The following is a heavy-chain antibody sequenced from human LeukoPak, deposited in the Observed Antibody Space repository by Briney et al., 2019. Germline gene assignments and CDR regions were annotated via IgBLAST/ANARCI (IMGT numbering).Heavy chain of an antibody. J-gene: IGHJ4*02. Sequence: GGSLRLSCAASGFTFSNYGMHWVRQAPGKGLEWVAVISYDGSNKYYADSVKGRFTISRDNSKNTLYLQMNSLRAEDTAVYYCAKENWNAGLFDYWGQGTLVTVSS. V-gene: IGHV3-30*18. CDR3: AKENWNAGLFDY. CDR1: GFTFSNYG. D-gene: IGHD1-1*01. CDR2: ISYDGSNK.